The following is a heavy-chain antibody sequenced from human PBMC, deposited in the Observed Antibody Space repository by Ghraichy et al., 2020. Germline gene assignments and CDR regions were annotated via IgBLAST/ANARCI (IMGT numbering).Heavy chain of an antibody. D-gene: IGHD3-16*01. V-gene: IGHV3-30*18. CDR2: ISYDGSNK. CDR1: GFTFSSYG. CDR3: ANGFYDYVWGSPGGYFDY. J-gene: IGHJ4*02. Sequence: GGSLRLSCAASGFTFSSYGMHWVRQAPGKGLEWVAVISYDGSNKYYADSVKGRFTISRDNSKNTLYLQMNSLRAEDTAVYYCANGFYDYVWGSPGGYFDYWGQGTLVTVSS.